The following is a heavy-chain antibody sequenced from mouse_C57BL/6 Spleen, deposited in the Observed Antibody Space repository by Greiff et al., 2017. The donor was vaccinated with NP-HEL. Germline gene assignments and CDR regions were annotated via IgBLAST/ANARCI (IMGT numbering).Heavy chain of an antibody. CDR1: GYTFTSYW. J-gene: IGHJ2*01. CDR3: ARQGEDY. CDR2: IDPSDSYT. Sequence: QVQLQQPGAELVRPGASVKLSCKASGYTFTSYWMHWVKQRPGQGLEWIGVIDPSDSYTNYNQKFKGKATLTVDTSSSTAYMQLSSLTSEDSAVYYCARQGEDYWGQGTTLTVSS. V-gene: IGHV1-59*01.